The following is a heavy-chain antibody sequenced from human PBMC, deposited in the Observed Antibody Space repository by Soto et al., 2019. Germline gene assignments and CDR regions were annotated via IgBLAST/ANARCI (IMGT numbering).Heavy chain of an antibody. J-gene: IGHJ4*02. CDR2: ISDRSGST. Sequence: EVQLLESGGGLVQPGGSLRLSCAASGFTFSSYGMNWVRQAPGKGLEWVSAISDRSGSTYYADSVRGRFTISRDNSKNTRYLLMNSLRAEDTAVYYCATDSRLWFGQLLNYFDFWGQGTLVTVSP. V-gene: IGHV3-23*01. CDR1: GFTFSSYG. CDR3: ATDSRLWFGQLLNYFDF. D-gene: IGHD3-10*01.